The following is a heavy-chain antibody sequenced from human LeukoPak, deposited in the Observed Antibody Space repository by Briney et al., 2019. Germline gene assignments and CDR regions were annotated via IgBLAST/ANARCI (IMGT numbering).Heavy chain of an antibody. V-gene: IGHV3-48*04. CDR2: ISRSGGTL. Sequence: PGGSLRLSCAASGFTFSSYSMNWVRQAPGKGLEWVSYISRSGGTLYYADSVKGRFTISRDNTKNLLYLQMNSLRAEDKAVYYCAKGQNSLFDYWGQGTLVSVS. CDR3: AKGQNSLFDY. J-gene: IGHJ4*02. CDR1: GFTFSSYS. D-gene: IGHD2/OR15-2a*01.